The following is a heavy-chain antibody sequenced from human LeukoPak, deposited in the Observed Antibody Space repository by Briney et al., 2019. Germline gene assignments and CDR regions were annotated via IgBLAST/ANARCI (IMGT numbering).Heavy chain of an antibody. V-gene: IGHV4-38-2*02. Sequence: NPSETLSLTCTVSGHSIINSFYWGWIRQPPGKGLEWIGSIYHTGATYYNPSLKSRVTISLDTSKNQFSLKLKSVTAADTAVYYCARSLGYGDYLDYWGQGTLVTVSS. J-gene: IGHJ4*02. D-gene: IGHD4-17*01. CDR3: ARSLGYGDYLDY. CDR2: IYHTGAT. CDR1: GHSIINSFY.